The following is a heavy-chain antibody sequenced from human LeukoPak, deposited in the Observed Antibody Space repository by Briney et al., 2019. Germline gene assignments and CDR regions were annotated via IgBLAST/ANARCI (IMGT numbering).Heavy chain of an antibody. V-gene: IGHV4-59*01. J-gene: IGHJ5*02. CDR1: GGSISSYY. CDR3: AREANYYDSSGYSAKNWFDP. D-gene: IGHD3-22*01. CDR2: IYYSGST. Sequence: PSETLSLTCTVSGGSISSYYWSWIRQPPGRGLEWIGYIYYSGSTNYNPSLKSRVTISVDTSKNQFSLKLSSVTATDTAVYYCAREANYYDSSGYSAKNWFDPWGQGTLVTVSS.